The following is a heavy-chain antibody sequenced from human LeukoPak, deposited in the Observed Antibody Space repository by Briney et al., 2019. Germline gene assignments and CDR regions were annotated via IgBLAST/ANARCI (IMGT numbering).Heavy chain of an antibody. Sequence: GGSLRLSCAASGFTFSSYAMSWVRQAPGKGLEWVSAISGSGGSTYYADSVKGRFTISRDNAKNSLYLQMNSLRAEDTAVYYCARDPPYYYDSSEGGDYWGQGTLVTVSS. J-gene: IGHJ4*02. CDR2: ISGSGGST. D-gene: IGHD3-22*01. CDR1: GFTFSSYA. CDR3: ARDPPYYYDSSEGGDY. V-gene: IGHV3-23*01.